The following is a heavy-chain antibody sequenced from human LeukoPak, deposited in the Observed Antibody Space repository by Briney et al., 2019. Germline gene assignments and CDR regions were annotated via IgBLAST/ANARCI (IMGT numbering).Heavy chain of an antibody. J-gene: IGHJ4*02. CDR3: ARLATRDEYYFDY. V-gene: IGHV4-59*01. Sequence: SETLSLTCTVSGGSISSYYWSWIRQPPGKGLEWIGYIYYSGSTNYNPSLKSRVTISVDTSKNQFSLKLSSVTAADTAVYYCARLATRDEYYFDYWGQGTLVTVSS. CDR2: IYYSGST. CDR1: GGSISSYY.